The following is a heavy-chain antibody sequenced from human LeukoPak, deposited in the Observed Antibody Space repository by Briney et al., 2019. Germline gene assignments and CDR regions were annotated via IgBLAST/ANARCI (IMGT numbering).Heavy chain of an antibody. D-gene: IGHD4-23*01. CDR2: IYYSGST. CDR3: ARTVAYYYGMDV. V-gene: IGHV4-59*01. Sequence: SETLSLTCTVSGRSISSYYWSWIRQPRGKGLEWIGYIYYSGSTNYNPSLKSRVTISVDTSKNQYSLKLSSVTAADTAVYYCARTVAYYYGMDVWGQGTTVTVSS. J-gene: IGHJ6*02. CDR1: GRSISSYY.